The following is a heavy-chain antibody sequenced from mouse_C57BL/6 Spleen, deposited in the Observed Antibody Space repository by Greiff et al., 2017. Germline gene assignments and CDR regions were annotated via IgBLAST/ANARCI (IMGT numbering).Heavy chain of an antibody. D-gene: IGHD2-5*01. CDR3: AREHSNYVRFAY. J-gene: IGHJ3*01. V-gene: IGHV1-53*01. CDR1: GYTFTSYW. CDR2: INPSNGGT. Sequence: QVQLQQPGTELVKPGASVKLSCKASGYTFTSYWMHWVKQRPGQGLEWIGNINPSNGGTNYNEKFKSKATLTVDKSSSTAYMQLSSLTSEASAVYYFAREHSNYVRFAYWGQGTLVTVSA.